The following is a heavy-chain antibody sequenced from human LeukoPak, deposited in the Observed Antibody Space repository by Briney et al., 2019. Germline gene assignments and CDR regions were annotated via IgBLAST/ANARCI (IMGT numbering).Heavy chain of an antibody. CDR1: GGSISSGGYY. V-gene: IGHV4-31*03. J-gene: IGHJ3*02. D-gene: IGHD5-12*01. CDR3: ARATEGSDAFDI. CDR2: FYYSGST. Sequence: PSETLSLTCSVSGGSISSGGYYWSWIRQPPGKGLEWIGYFYYSGSTYYNPSLKSRVTISVDTSKNQFSLKLSSVTAADTAVYYCARATEGSDAFDIWGQGTMVTVSS.